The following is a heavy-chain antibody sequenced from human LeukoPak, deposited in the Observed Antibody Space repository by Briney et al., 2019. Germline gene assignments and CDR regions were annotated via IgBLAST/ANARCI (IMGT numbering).Heavy chain of an antibody. CDR1: GGTFSSYA. V-gene: IGHV1-69*06. D-gene: IGHD1-26*01. J-gene: IGHJ6*03. CDR3: ARGSHLNRRWYSDYYYYMDV. CDR2: VIPIFGTA. Sequence: SVKVSCKASGGTFSSYAISWVRQAPGQGLEWMGGVIPIFGTANYAQKFQGRVTITADKSTSTAYMELSSLRSEDTAVYYCARGSHLNRRWYSDYYYYMDVWGKGTTVTVSS.